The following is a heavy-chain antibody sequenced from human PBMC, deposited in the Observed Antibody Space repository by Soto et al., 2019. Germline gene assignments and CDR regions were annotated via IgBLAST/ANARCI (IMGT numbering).Heavy chain of an antibody. CDR3: ARDLVAVAGTNWFDP. Sequence: ASVKVSCKASGYTFTSYGVSWVRQAPGQGLEWMGWISGNDGAANYAQKFQGRVTITADKSTSTAYMELSSLRSEDTAVYYCARDLVAVAGTNWFDPWGQGTLVTVSS. J-gene: IGHJ5*02. V-gene: IGHV1-18*01. CDR1: GYTFTSYG. CDR2: ISGNDGAA. D-gene: IGHD6-19*01.